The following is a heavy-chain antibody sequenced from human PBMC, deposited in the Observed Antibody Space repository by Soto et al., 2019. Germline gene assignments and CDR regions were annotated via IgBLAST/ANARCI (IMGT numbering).Heavy chain of an antibody. CDR1: GFTFSNYP. J-gene: IGHJ3*02. Sequence: GGALRLSCAASGFTFSNYPMSWVRQPPGKGLEWVSAISGSGGSTYYADSVKGRFTISRDNSKNTLYLQMNSLRAEGTAVYYCAKKGYSSGGYAFVIWGQGIKVSVS. CDR3: AKKGYSSGGYAFVI. D-gene: IGHD6-19*01. CDR2: ISGSGGST. V-gene: IGHV3-23*01.